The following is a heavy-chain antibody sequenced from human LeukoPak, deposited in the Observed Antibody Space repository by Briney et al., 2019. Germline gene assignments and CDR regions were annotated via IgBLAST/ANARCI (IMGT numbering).Heavy chain of an antibody. CDR3: ARELYDILTGYYYFDY. D-gene: IGHD3-9*01. CDR2: IYYSGST. J-gene: IGHJ4*02. V-gene: IGHV4-30-4*07. Sequence: SQTLSLTCAVSGGSISSGGYSWSWIRQPPGKGLEWIGYIYYSGSTNYNPSLKSRVTISVDTSKNQFSLKLSSVTAADTAVYYCARELYDILTGYYYFDYWGQGTLVTVSS. CDR1: GGSISSGGYS.